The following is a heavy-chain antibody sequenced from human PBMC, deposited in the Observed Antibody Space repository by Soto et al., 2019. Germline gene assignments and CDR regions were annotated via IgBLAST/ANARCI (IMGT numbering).Heavy chain of an antibody. Sequence: QLQLQESGPGLVKPSETLSLTCTVSGGSISSSSYYWGWIRQPPGKGLEWIGSIYYSGSTYYNPSLKSRVTISVDTSKNQFSLKLSSVTAADTAVYYCARRGSGWYFGFDPWGQGTLVTVSS. CDR2: IYYSGST. J-gene: IGHJ5*02. D-gene: IGHD6-19*01. CDR1: GGSISSSSYY. V-gene: IGHV4-39*01. CDR3: ARRGSGWYFGFDP.